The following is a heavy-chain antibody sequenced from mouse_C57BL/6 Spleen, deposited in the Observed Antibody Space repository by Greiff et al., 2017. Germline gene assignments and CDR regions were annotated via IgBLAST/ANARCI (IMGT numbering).Heavy chain of an antibody. V-gene: IGHV1-59*01. Sequence: VQLQQPGAELVRPGTSVKLSCKASGYTFTSYWMHWVKQRPGQGLEWIGVIDPSDSYTNYNQKFKGKATLTVDTSSSTAYMQLSSLTSEDSAVYYCARDTTVVAWGDYWGQGTSVTVSS. J-gene: IGHJ4*01. CDR2: IDPSDSYT. D-gene: IGHD1-1*01. CDR1: GYTFTSYW. CDR3: ARDTTVVAWGDY.